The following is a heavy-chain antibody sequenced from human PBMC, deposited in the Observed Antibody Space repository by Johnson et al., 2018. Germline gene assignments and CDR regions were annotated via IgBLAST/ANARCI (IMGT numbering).Heavy chain of an antibody. CDR3: ARDLRDYGNGMDV. V-gene: IGHV3-30*03. D-gene: IGHD4-17*01. CDR1: GFTFSSYG. CDR2: ISYDGSNK. J-gene: IGHJ6*02. Sequence: QVQLVESGGGVVQXGRSLRLSCAASGFTFSSYGMHWVRQAPGKGLEWVAVISYDGSNKYYADSVKGRFTISRDNSKNTLNLQMNSLRAEDTAVYYCARDLRDYGNGMDVWGQGTTVTVSS.